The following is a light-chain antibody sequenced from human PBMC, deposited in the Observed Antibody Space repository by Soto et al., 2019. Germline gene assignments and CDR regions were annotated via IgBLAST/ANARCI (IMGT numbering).Light chain of an antibody. Sequence: EIVLTQSPGTLSLSPGERATLSCRASQSVSSSYLAWYQQKPGQAPRPLIYGASSRAIGIPDRFSGIGSGTDFTLTISRLEPEDFAVYYCQQYGSSPWTFGQGTKVDIK. V-gene: IGKV3-20*01. CDR2: GAS. CDR1: QSVSSSY. CDR3: QQYGSSPWT. J-gene: IGKJ1*01.